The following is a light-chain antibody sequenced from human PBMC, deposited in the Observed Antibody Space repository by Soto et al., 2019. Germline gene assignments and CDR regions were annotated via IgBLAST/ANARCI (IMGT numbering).Light chain of an antibody. CDR1: QSIGNY. J-gene: IGKJ1*01. CDR2: GAS. CDR3: QQYDSSPPT. Sequence: EVVLTQSPATLSLSPGEGATLSCRASQSIGNYLAWYQQKPGQAPRLLIYGASRRATGIPDRFDGSGSGTDFTLTISRLEPEDFAVYYCQQYDSSPPTFGQGTKVDIK. V-gene: IGKV3-20*01.